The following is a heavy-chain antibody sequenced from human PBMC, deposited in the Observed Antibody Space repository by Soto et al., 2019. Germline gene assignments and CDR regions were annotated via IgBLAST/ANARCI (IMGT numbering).Heavy chain of an antibody. Sequence: QVQLVQSGAEVKKPGSSVKVSCKASGGTFSSYAISWVRQAPGQGLEWMGGIITICGTANYAQKFKGRVTSTADKSTSTDYMELRSLRSEDTALYYCARGRGKWRDYYDYGMDVWGPGTTGTVSS. CDR1: GGTFSSYA. CDR3: ARGRGKWRDYYDYGMDV. CDR2: IITICGTA. D-gene: IGHD5-12*01. J-gene: IGHJ6*02. V-gene: IGHV1-69*06.